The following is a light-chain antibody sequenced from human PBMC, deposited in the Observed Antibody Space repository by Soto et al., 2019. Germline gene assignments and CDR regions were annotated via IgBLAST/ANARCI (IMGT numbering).Light chain of an antibody. CDR2: DAS. Sequence: EIVMTQSPLTLSVSPGGGASRSCRSSQSVSSNLAWYQQKPGQAPRLLXYDASTMATGFPARFSGSGSGTEFTLTISSLQSEDFAVYYCQQYNNWPPITFGQGTRLEIK. CDR1: QSVSSN. J-gene: IGKJ5*01. V-gene: IGKV3-15*01. CDR3: QQYNNWPPIT.